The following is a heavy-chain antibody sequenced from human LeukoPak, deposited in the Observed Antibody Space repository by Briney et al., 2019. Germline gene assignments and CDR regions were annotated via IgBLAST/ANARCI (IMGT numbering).Heavy chain of an antibody. CDR3: ARAPITSPFYFDY. D-gene: IGHD2-2*01. CDR1: RFTFSSYA. V-gene: IGHV3-23*01. J-gene: IGHJ4*02. CDR2: ISGSGGST. Sequence: GGSLRLSCAASRFTFSSYAMSWVRQAPGKGLEWVSAISGSGGSTYYADSVKGRFTISRDNAKNSLYLQMDSLRAEDTALYYCARAPITSPFYFDYWGQGTLVTVSS.